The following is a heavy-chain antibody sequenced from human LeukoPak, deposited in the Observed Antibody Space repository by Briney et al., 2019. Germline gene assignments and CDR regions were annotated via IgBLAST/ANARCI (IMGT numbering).Heavy chain of an antibody. CDR2: ISSSSSYI. Sequence: GRSLRLSCAASGFTFSSYSMNWVRQAPGKGLEWVSSISSSSSYIYYADSVKGRFTISRDNARYSLYLQMNSLRDEDTAVYYCARGPGYGHYFDYWGQGALVTVSS. J-gene: IGHJ4*02. CDR1: GFTFSSYS. D-gene: IGHD5-12*01. V-gene: IGHV3-21*01. CDR3: ARGPGYGHYFDY.